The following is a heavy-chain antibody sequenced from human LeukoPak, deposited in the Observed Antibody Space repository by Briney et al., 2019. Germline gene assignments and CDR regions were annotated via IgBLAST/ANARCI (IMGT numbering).Heavy chain of an antibody. V-gene: IGHV3-23*01. D-gene: IGHD2-15*01. CDR2: ISGSGGST. Sequence: QTGGSLRLSCAASGFTFSSYAMSWVRQAPGKGLEWVSAISGSGGSTYYADSVKGRFTISRDNSENTLYLQMNSLRAEDTAVYYCAKLPGLLVVAATNFDYWGQGTLATVSS. J-gene: IGHJ4*02. CDR3: AKLPGLLVVAATNFDY. CDR1: GFTFSSYA.